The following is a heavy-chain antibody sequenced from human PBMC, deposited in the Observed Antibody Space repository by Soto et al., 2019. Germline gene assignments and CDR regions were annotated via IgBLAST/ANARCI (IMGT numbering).Heavy chain of an antibody. V-gene: IGHV1-46*01. D-gene: IGHD1-26*01. CDR1: GYTFTSYY. CDR3: ARVGATKNYYYGMDV. CDR2: INPSGGST. J-gene: IGHJ6*02. Sequence: ASVKVSCKASGYTFTSYYMHWVRQAPGQGLEWMGIINPSGGSTSYAQKFQGRVTMTRDTSTSTVYMELSSLRSEDTAVYYCARVGATKNYYYGMDVWGQGTTVTVSS.